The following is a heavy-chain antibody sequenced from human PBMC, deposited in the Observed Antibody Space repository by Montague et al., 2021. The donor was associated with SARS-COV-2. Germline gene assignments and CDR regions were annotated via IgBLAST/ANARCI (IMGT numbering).Heavy chain of an antibody. Sequence: SETLSLTCTVSGGSISSSSYYWGWIRQPPGKGLEWIGSIYYSGSTYYNPSLKGRVTISVDTSKNQFSLKLSSVTAADTAVYYCARQGRISMVRLNWFDPWGQGTLVTVSS. V-gene: IGHV4-39*01. J-gene: IGHJ5*02. CDR1: GGSISSSSYY. CDR3: ARQGRISMVRLNWFDP. CDR2: IYYSGST. D-gene: IGHD3-10*01.